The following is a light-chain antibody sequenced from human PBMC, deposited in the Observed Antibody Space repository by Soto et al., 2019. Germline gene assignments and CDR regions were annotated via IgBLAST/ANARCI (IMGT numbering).Light chain of an antibody. CDR2: DAS. CDR3: QQYDNLPPMYT. Sequence: DIQMTQSPSPLSASVGDRVTITCQASQDISNYLNWYQQKPGKAPKLLIYDASNLETGVPSRFSGSGSGTDFTFTISSLQPEDIATYYCQQYDNLPPMYTFGQWTKLEIK. CDR1: QDISNY. V-gene: IGKV1-33*01. J-gene: IGKJ2*01.